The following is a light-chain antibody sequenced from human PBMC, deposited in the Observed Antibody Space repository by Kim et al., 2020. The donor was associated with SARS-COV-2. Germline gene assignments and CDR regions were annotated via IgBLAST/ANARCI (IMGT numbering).Light chain of an antibody. CDR1: QSVSNNY. J-gene: IGKJ2*01. Sequence: LSPGQRATFSCRASQSVSNNYLAWYQQKPGQAPRLLIYGASSRAIGIPDRFSGSGSGTDVTLTISRLEPEDFAVYYCQQYGNSPRTFGQGTKLEI. CDR3: QQYGNSPRT. V-gene: IGKV3-20*01. CDR2: GAS.